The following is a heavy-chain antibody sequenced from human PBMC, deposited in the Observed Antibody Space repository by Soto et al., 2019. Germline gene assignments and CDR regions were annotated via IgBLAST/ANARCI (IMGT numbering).Heavy chain of an antibody. J-gene: IGHJ4*02. Sequence: GGSLRLSCAASGFTFSSYSMNWVRQAPGKGLEWVSSISSSSSYIYYADSVKGRFTISRDNAKNSLYLQMNSLRAEDTAVYYCVRDCTNGVCLTFDYWGQGTLVTVSS. CDR3: VRDCTNGVCLTFDY. CDR1: GFTFSSYS. D-gene: IGHD2-8*01. V-gene: IGHV3-21*01. CDR2: ISSSSSYI.